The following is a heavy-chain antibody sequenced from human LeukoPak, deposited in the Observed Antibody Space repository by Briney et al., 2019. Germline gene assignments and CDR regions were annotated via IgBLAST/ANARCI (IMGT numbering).Heavy chain of an antibody. V-gene: IGHV3-43*02. J-gene: IGHJ4*02. CDR3: AKDLCGGDCYIHDY. CDR1: GFTFDDYA. Sequence: PGGSLRLSCAASGFTFDDYAMHWVRQAPGKGLEWVSLISGDGGSTYYADSVKGRFTISRDNSKNSLYLQMNSLRTEDTASYYCAKDLCGGDCYIHDYWGQGTLVTVSS. D-gene: IGHD2-21*02. CDR2: ISGDGGST.